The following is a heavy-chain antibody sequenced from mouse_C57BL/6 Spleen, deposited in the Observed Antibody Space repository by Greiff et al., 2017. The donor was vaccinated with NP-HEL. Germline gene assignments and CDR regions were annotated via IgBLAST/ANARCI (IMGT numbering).Heavy chain of an antibody. CDR2: IHPNSGST. V-gene: IGHV1-64*01. Sequence: QVQLQQPGAELVKPGASVKLSCKASGYTFTSYWMHWVKQRPGQGLEWIGMIHPNSGSTNYNEKFKSKATLTVDKSSSTAYMQLSSLTSEDSAVYYCARGDYGRYYFDYWGQGTTLAVAS. D-gene: IGHD1-2*01. J-gene: IGHJ2*01. CDR3: ARGDYGRYYFDY. CDR1: GYTFTSYW.